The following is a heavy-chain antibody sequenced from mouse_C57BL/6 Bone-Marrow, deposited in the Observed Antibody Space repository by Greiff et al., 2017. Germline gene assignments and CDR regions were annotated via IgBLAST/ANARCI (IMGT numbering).Heavy chain of an antibody. V-gene: IGHV1-54*01. D-gene: IGHD2-1*01. CDR2: INPGSGGT. CDR3: ARDGNFLPDAMDY. CDR1: GYAFTNYL. J-gene: IGHJ4*01. Sequence: QVQLQQSGAELVRPGTSVKVSCKASGYAFTNYLIEWVKQRPGQGLEWIGVINPGSGGTNYNEKFKGKATLTADKSSSTAYMQLSSLTSEDSAVYFCARDGNFLPDAMDYWGQGTSVTVSS.